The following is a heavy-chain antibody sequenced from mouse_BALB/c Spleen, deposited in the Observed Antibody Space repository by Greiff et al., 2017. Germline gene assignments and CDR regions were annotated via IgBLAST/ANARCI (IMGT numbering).Heavy chain of an antibody. CDR3: TRGGFYGSSYYYYAMDY. V-gene: IGHV1-5*01. Sequence: VQLKQSGTVLARPGASVKMSCKASGYSFTSYWMHWVKQRPGQGLEWIGAIYPGNSDTSYNQKFKGKAKLTAVTSASTAYMELSSLTNEDSAVYYCTRGGFYGSSYYYYAMDYWGQGTSVTVSS. CDR2: IYPGNSDT. D-gene: IGHD1-1*01. CDR1: GYSFTSYW. J-gene: IGHJ4*01.